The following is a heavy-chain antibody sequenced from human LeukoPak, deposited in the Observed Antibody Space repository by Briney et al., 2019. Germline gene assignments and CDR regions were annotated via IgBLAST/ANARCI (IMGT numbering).Heavy chain of an antibody. J-gene: IGHJ4*02. D-gene: IGHD6-13*01. Sequence: GGSLRLSCAASGFTLTTYDMHWVRQSTGKGPEWVSAISIAGDTFYAGSVKGRFTISRDSAKNSLYLQMNSLRVGDTAVYYCARGGYGSTWYVFDSWGQGTLVTVSS. V-gene: IGHV3-13*04. CDR2: ISIAGDT. CDR1: GFTLTTYD. CDR3: ARGGYGSTWYVFDS.